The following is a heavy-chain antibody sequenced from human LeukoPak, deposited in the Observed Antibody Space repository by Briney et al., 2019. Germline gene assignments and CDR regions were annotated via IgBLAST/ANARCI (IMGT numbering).Heavy chain of an antibody. CDR2: ISGSGGDT. J-gene: IGHJ4*02. D-gene: IGHD5-12*01. CDR3: AKSPPWGGYDPEGHYFDY. CDR1: GFTFSSYA. Sequence: GGSLRLSCAASGFTFSSYAINWVRQAPGNGLEWVSAISGSGGDTYYADSVKGRFAISRDNSRDTLYLQMNSLRAEDTAIYSCAKSPPWGGYDPEGHYFDYWGRGTLVTVSS. V-gene: IGHV3-23*01.